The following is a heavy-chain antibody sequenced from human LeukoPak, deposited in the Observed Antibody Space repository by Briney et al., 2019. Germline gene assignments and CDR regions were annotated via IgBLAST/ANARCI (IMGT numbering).Heavy chain of an antibody. J-gene: IGHJ4*02. CDR1: GFTFSSHA. D-gene: IGHD4-11*01. CDR3: TTYHYSDFRNFDY. V-gene: IGHV3-30-3*01. CDR2: VSYDGSNK. Sequence: GRSLRLSCATSGFTFSSHAIHWVRQAPGKGLEWVAVVSYDGSNKGYADSVKGRFTISRDDSKNTLSLQMNSLKTEDTAVYYCTTYHYSDFRNFDYWGQGTLVTVSS.